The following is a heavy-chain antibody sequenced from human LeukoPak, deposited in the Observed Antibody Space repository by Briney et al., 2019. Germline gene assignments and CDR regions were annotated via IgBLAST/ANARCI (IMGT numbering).Heavy chain of an antibody. V-gene: IGHV4-34*01. Sequence: SETLSLTCAVYGGSFSGYYWSWIRQPPGKGLEWIGEINHSGSTNYNPSLKSRVTISVDTSKNQFSLKLSSVTAADTAVYYCARVGDSSGYYIDYWGQGTLVTVSS. CDR1: GGSFSGYY. D-gene: IGHD3-22*01. J-gene: IGHJ4*02. CDR2: INHSGST. CDR3: ARVGDSSGYYIDY.